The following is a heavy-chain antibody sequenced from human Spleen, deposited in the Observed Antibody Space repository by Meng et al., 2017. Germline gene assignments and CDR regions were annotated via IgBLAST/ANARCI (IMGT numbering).Heavy chain of an antibody. D-gene: IGHD6-19*01. CDR1: GGSISSSHW. J-gene: IGHJ4*02. CDR3: ARVGASIAWLFDFDH. Sequence: QVQLQESGPGLVRPSGTLSLTCVVSGGSISSSHWWQWVRQPPGKGLEWIGEIFHSGTGKYNPSLRSRVTISVDNSNNRFSLIMTSVTAADTAVYYCARVGASIAWLFDFDHWGQGVLVTVSS. V-gene: IGHV4-4*02. CDR2: IFHSGTG.